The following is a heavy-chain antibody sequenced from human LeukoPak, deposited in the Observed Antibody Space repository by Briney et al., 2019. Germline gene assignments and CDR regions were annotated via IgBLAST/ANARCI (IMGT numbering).Heavy chain of an antibody. CDR1: GFTFSSYE. D-gene: IGHD2-2*01. V-gene: IGHV3-48*03. J-gene: IGHJ4*02. Sequence: AGGSPRLSCAASGFTFSSYEMNWVRQAPGKGLEWVSYISSSGSTIYYADSVKGRFTTSRDNAKNSLYLQMNSLRAEDTAVYYCARGGYRCSSTSCYHILDYWGQGTLVTVSS. CDR2: ISSSGSTI. CDR3: ARGGYRCSSTSCYHILDY.